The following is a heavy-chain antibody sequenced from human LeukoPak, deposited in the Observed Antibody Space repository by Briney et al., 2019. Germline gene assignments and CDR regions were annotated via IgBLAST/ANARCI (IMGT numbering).Heavy chain of an antibody. V-gene: IGHV3-74*01. CDR3: ARGSSGYSTT. D-gene: IGHD6-13*01. CDR1: GFTLSSYW. CDR2: INSDGSTT. J-gene: IGHJ5*02. Sequence: PGGSLRLSCAASGFTLSSYWMHWVRQAPGKGLVWVSRINSDGSTTSYADSVQGRFSISRDNAKNTLYLQMNSLRAEDTAVYYYARGSSGYSTTWGQGTLVTVSS.